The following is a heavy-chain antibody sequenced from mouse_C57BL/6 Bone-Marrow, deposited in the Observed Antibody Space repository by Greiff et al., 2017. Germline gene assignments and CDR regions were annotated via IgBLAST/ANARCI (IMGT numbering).Heavy chain of an antibody. CDR1: GFTFSSYA. CDR3: ARNGFYGYFDV. V-gene: IGHV5-4*01. Sequence: EVQGVESGGGLVKPGGSLKLSCAASGFTFSSYAMSWVRQTPEKRLEWVATISDGGSYTYYPDNVKGRFTISRDNAKNNLYLQMRHLKSEDTAMYYCARNGFYGYFDVWGTGTTVTVSS. D-gene: IGHD2-2*01. J-gene: IGHJ1*03. CDR2: ISDGGSYT.